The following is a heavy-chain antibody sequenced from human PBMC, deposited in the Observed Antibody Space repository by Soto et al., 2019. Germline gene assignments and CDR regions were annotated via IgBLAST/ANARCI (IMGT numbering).Heavy chain of an antibody. J-gene: IGHJ6*02. CDR2: ISYDGSNK. CDR3: AKDHHYYYGMDV. V-gene: IGHV3-30*18. Sequence: ESGGGVVQPGRSLRLSCAASGFTFSSYGMHWVRQAPGKGLEWVAVISYDGSNKYYADSVKGRFTISRDNSKNTLYLQMNSLRAEDTAVYYCAKDHHYYYGMDVWGQGTTVTVSS. CDR1: GFTFSSYG.